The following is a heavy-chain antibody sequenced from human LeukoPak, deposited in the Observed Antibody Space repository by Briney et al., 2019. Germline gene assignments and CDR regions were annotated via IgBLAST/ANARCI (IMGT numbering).Heavy chain of an antibody. CDR2: VSAGGGST. D-gene: IGHD3-3*01. CDR1: GLTFSSYA. Sequence: GGSLRLSCVASGLTFSSYAMSWVRQAPGKGLEWVSAVSAGGGSTYYADSVKGRFTISRDNSKNTLYLQMNSLRAEDTAVYFCAKWAVSGGYYPNWFDPWGQGTLVTVSS. V-gene: IGHV3-23*01. J-gene: IGHJ5*02. CDR3: AKWAVSGGYYPNWFDP.